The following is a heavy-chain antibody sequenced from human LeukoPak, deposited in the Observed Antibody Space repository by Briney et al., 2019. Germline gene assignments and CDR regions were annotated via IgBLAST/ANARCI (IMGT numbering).Heavy chain of an antibody. CDR1: GFTFSDYY. Sequence: GGSLRLSCAASGFTFSDYYMGWIRQAPGKGLEWVSYISSSGSTIYYADSVKGRFTISRDNAKNSLYLQMNNLRAEDTAVYYCATYSSNLGCLDSWGQGTLVTVSS. CDR2: ISSSGSTI. D-gene: IGHD6-13*01. V-gene: IGHV3-11*04. J-gene: IGHJ5*01. CDR3: ATYSSNLGCLDS.